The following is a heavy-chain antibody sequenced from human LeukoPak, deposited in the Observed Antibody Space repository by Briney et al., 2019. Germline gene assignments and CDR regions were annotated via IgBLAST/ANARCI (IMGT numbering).Heavy chain of an antibody. D-gene: IGHD2-21*01. Sequence: PSETLSLTCTVSGDSISSFFWSXXXXXXXXXXXXXXRIXGSGSTNYNPSLRSRVXMSVDTSKNQFSLKLNSVTAADTAVYYCAKWHIENLVRWFDPWGQGTLVTVSS. CDR1: GDSISSFF. V-gene: IGHV4-4*07. CDR3: AKWHIENLVRWFDP. J-gene: IGHJ5*02. CDR2: IXGSGST.